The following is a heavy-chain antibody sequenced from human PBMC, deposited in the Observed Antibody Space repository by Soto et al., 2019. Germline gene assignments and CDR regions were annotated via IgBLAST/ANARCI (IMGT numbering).Heavy chain of an antibody. D-gene: IGHD3-3*01. CDR2: INHSGST. CDR3: ARVFTIFGVVDPNYYYYMDV. V-gene: IGHV4-34*01. Sequence: SETLSLTCAVYGGSFSGYYWSWIRQPPGKGLEWIGEINHSGSTSYNPSLKSRVTISVDTSKNQFSLKLSSVTAADTAVYYCARVFTIFGVVDPNYYYYMDVWGKGTTVTVSS. J-gene: IGHJ6*03. CDR1: GGSFSGYY.